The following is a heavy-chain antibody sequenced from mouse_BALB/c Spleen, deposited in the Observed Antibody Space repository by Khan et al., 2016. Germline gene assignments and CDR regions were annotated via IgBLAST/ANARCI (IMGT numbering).Heavy chain of an antibody. D-gene: IGHD2-4*01. CDR1: DYTFTSYW. J-gene: IGHJ3*01. V-gene: IGHV1S81*02. CDR2: INPSNGRT. Sequence: QVQLQQPGAELVKPGASVKLSCKASDYTFTSYWMHWVKQRPGQGLEWIGEINPSNGRTNYNEKFKSKATLTVDQSSSTAYMQLSSLTSEDSAVYYCARSLYDYDGAYWGQGTLVTVAA. CDR3: ARSLYDYDGAY.